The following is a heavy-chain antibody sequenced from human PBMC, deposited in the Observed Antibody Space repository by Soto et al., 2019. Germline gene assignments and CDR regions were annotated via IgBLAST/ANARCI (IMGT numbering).Heavy chain of an antibody. J-gene: IGHJ5*02. D-gene: IGHD3-3*01. V-gene: IGHV4-34*01. CDR3: ARQCRLRFLDWLSYNWFDP. Sequence: PSETLSLTCAVYGGSFSGYYWSWIRQPPGKGLEWIGEINHSGSTNCNPSLKSRVTISVDTSKNQFSLKLSSVTAADTAVYYCARQCRLRFLDWLSYNWFDPWGQGTLVTVSS. CDR1: GGSFSGYY. CDR2: INHSGST.